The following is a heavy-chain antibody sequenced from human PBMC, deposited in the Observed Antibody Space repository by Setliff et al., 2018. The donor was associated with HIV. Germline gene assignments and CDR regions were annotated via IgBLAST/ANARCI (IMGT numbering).Heavy chain of an antibody. J-gene: IGHJ5*02. CDR3: ARGGTSSNWFGP. CDR1: GGSMSGLY. D-gene: IGHD2-2*01. Sequence: KPSETLSLTCTVSGGSMSGLYWSWIRQAPGKGLQWIGFIYNSVTTNYNPSLKSRATISLDTSKNQFSLKLTSVTAADTAVYYCARGGTSSNWFGPWGQGTLVTVSS. V-gene: IGHV4-59*01. CDR2: IYNSVTT.